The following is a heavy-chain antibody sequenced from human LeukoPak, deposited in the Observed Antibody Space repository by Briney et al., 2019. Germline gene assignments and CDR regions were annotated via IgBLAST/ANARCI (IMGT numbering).Heavy chain of an antibody. CDR2: IYHSGST. Sequence: SETLSLTCAVSGGSISSGGYSWSWIRQPPGKGLEWIGYIYHSGSTYYNPSLKSRVTISVDRSKNQFSLKLSSVTAADTAVYYCARGRLLWFGELLYPPIVDHWGQGTLVTVSS. V-gene: IGHV4-30-2*01. J-gene: IGHJ4*02. CDR1: GGSISSGGYS. CDR3: ARGRLLWFGELLYPPIVDH. D-gene: IGHD3-10*01.